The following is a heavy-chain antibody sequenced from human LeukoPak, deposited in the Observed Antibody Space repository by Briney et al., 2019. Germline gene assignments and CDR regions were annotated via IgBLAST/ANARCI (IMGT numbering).Heavy chain of an antibody. V-gene: IGHV3-7*01. D-gene: IGHD3-10*01. CDR3: ASESGPYYGSGNEAFDI. CDR2: IKQDVTEK. Sequence: PGGSLRLSCAASGFTFSSYWMSWVRQAPGKGLEWVAYIKQDVTEKYYVDSVKGRFSISRDNAENSLYLQMNSLRAEDTAVYYCASESGPYYGSGNEAFDIWGQGTMVTVSS. J-gene: IGHJ3*02. CDR1: GFTFSSYW.